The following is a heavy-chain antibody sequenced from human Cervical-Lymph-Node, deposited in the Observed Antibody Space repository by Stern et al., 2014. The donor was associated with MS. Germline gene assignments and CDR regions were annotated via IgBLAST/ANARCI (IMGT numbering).Heavy chain of an antibody. V-gene: IGHV3-30*03. J-gene: IGHJ4*02. CDR3: ARDYEDTSMLFDH. CDR2: ISYDGNHK. Sequence: VQLVESGGAVVQPGRSLRLSCAASGFPFSSYGMHSVRQAPGKGLEWVTVISYDGNHKYYAASVKGRFTISRDNSKNTLHLQMNSVTPDDTAIYYCARDYEDTSMLFDHWGQGTLVTVSS. D-gene: IGHD2-8*01. CDR1: GFPFSSYG.